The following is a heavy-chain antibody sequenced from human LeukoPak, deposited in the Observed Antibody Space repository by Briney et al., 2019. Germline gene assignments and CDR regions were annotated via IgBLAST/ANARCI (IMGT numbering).Heavy chain of an antibody. D-gene: IGHD4-17*01. V-gene: IGHV3-30*04. CDR3: AKDSGFTVATDY. CDR1: GFTFSSYA. Sequence: GGSLRLSCAASGFTFSSYAMHWVRQAPGKGLEWVAVISYDGSKKYYADSVKGRFTISRDNSKNTLYLQMNSLRAEDTAVYYCAKDSGFTVATDYWGQGTLVTVSS. J-gene: IGHJ4*02. CDR2: ISYDGSKK.